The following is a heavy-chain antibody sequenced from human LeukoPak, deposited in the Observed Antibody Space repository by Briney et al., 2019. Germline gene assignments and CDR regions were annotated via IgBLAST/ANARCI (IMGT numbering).Heavy chain of an antibody. J-gene: IGHJ3*02. V-gene: IGHV3-9*03. Sequence: WGLRLSCAASGFTFDDYAMHWVRQAPGKGLGWVSGIGWYSGSIGYADSVKGRFTISRDNAKNSLYLQMNSLRAEDMALYYCAKETSGSYAFDIWGQGTMVTVSS. CDR2: IGWYSGSI. CDR1: GFTFDDYA. CDR3: AKETSGSYAFDI. D-gene: IGHD1-26*01.